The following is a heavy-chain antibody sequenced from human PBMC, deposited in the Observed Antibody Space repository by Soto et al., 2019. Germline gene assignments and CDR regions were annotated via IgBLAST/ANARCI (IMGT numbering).Heavy chain of an antibody. CDR1: GYSFTSYW. V-gene: IGHV5-51*01. D-gene: IGHD1-26*01. CDR3: ASRKSIVGAAHPFDY. J-gene: IGHJ4*02. Sequence: EVQLVQSGAEVKKPGESLKISCKGSGYSFTSYWIGWVRQMPGKGLEWMGIIYPGDSDTRYSPSFQGQVTISADKSISTAYLQWSSLKASDTAMYYCASRKSIVGAAHPFDYWGQGTLVTVSS. CDR2: IYPGDSDT.